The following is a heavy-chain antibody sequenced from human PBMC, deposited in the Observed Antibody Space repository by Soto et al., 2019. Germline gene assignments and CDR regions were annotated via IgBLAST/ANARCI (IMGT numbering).Heavy chain of an antibody. D-gene: IGHD3-10*01. CDR1: GYSFLNYW. CDR3: ARVGELSSYYYYVMDV. V-gene: IGHV5-51*01. CDR2: IYPDDSET. Sequence: GESLKISCKGSGYSFLNYWIGWVRQMPGKDLEWIGIIYPDDSETRYSPSFQGRVTISVDRSIATTYLQWNTLQASDTAMYYCARVGELSSYYYYVMDVWGQGTSVTVSS. J-gene: IGHJ6*02.